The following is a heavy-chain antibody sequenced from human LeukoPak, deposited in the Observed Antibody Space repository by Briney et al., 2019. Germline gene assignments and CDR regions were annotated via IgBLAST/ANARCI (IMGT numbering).Heavy chain of an antibody. J-gene: IGHJ1*01. CDR3: ARGGAARLHFQN. CDR2: IYHSGST. D-gene: IGHD6-6*01. Sequence: PSETLSLTCTVSGGSISTYYWNWIRQPPGKGLEWIGSIYHSGSTNYNPSLQSRVTISVDTSKNQFSLNLNSVTAADTAVYYCARGGAARLHFQNWGQGTLVTVSS. V-gene: IGHV4-59*01. CDR1: GGSISTYY.